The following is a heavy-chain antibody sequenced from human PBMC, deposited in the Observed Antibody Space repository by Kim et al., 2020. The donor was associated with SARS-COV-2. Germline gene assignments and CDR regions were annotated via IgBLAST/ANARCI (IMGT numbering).Heavy chain of an antibody. V-gene: IGHV4-59*01. CDR1: GGSISSYY. CDR2: IYYSGST. J-gene: IGHJ5*02. Sequence: SETLSLTCTVSGGSISSYYWSWIRQPPGKGLEWIGYIYYSGSTTYNPSLKSRVTLSVDTSKNQFSLKLSSVTAADTAVYYCAREVLDYYDFWSGYYPGAWFDPWGQGTLVTVSS. D-gene: IGHD3-3*01. CDR3: AREVLDYYDFWSGYYPGAWFDP.